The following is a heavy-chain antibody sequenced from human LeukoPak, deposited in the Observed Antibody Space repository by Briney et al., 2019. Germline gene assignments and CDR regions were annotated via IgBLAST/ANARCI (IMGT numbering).Heavy chain of an antibody. CDR2: IYYSGST. J-gene: IGHJ4*02. CDR3: AREEDDSSGYAH. CDR1: GGSISSGDYY. V-gene: IGHV4-30-4*01. D-gene: IGHD3-22*01. Sequence: PSETLSLTCTVSGGSISSGDYYWSWIRQLPGKGLEWIGYIYYSGSTYYNPSLKSRVTISVDTSKNQFSLKLSSVTAADTAVYYCAREEDDSSGYAHWGQGTLVTVSS.